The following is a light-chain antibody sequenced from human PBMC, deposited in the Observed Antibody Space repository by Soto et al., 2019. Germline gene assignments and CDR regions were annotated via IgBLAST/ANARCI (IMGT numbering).Light chain of an antibody. CDR1: SSDVGGYNY. J-gene: IGLJ3*02. V-gene: IGLV2-8*01. CDR3: TSYAGSNNVV. CDR2: EVS. Sequence: QSVLTQPPSASGSPGQSVTISCTGTSSDVGGYNYVSWFQQRPGKAPKLMIYEVSQRPSGVPDRFSGSKSGDTASLTVSGLQAEDEADYYCTSYAGSNNVVFGGGTKLTVL.